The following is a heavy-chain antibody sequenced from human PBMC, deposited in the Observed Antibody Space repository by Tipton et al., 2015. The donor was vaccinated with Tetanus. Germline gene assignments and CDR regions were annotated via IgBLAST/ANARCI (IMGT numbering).Heavy chain of an antibody. V-gene: IGHV3-23*01. CDR3: AKEALGVLNL. CDR2: ISGSRLTP. Sequence: GSLRLSCAASGFSVSRKYMTWVRQAPGNGLEWVAAISGSRLTPYYADSVKGRFTISRDNSKNTVSLQLNSLRADDTAIYYCAKEALGVLNLWGKGTTVIVSS. D-gene: IGHD1-14*01. CDR1: GFSVSRKY. J-gene: IGHJ6*04.